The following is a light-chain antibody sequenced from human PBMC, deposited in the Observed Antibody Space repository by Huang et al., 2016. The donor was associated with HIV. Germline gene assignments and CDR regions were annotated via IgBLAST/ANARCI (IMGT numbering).Light chain of an antibody. CDR3: QQRNNWIT. CDR2: DAS. V-gene: IGKV3-11*01. Sequence: EIVLTQSPATLSLSPGERATLSCRASQSVSSFLAWYQQKPGQAPRLLIHDASNRATGIPARFSGSGSGTDFTLTISSREPEDFAIYYCQQRNNWITFGQGTRLEIK. CDR1: QSVSSF. J-gene: IGKJ5*01.